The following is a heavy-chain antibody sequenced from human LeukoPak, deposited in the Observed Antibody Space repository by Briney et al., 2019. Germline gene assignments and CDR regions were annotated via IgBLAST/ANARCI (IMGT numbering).Heavy chain of an antibody. CDR3: ARYDWVMNYFDY. D-gene: IGHD3-16*01. Sequence: ASVKVSCEASGYTFTSYDINWVRQATGQGLEWMGWMNPNSGNTGYAQKFQGRVTITRNTSISTAYMELSSLRSEDTAVYYCARYDWVMNYFDYWGQGTLVTVSS. V-gene: IGHV1-8*03. CDR1: GYTFTSYD. J-gene: IGHJ4*02. CDR2: MNPNSGNT.